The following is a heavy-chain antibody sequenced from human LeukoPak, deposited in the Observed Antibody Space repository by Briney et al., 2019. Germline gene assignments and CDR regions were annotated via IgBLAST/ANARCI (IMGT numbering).Heavy chain of an antibody. CDR1: GGSISSYY. CDR3: ASLYCSSTSCYLFH. Sequence: PSETLSLTCTVSGGSISSYYWSWIRQTPGKGLEWIGYIYYSGSTNYNPSLESRVNISVDTSKNQFSLKLSSVTAADTALYYCASLYCSSTSCYLFHWGQGTLVTVSS. V-gene: IGHV4-59*08. CDR2: IYYSGST. J-gene: IGHJ4*02. D-gene: IGHD2-2*01.